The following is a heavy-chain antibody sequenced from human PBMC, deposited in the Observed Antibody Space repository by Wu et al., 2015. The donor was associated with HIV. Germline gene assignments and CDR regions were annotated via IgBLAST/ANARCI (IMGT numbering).Heavy chain of an antibody. J-gene: IGHJ6*02. D-gene: IGHD3-10*01. CDR3: ARVLMVRGVITNYYYYGMDV. CDR2: IIPIFGTA. Sequence: QVQLVQSGAEVKKPGSSVKVSCKASGGTFSSYAISWVRQAPGQGLEWMGGIIPIFGTANYAQKFQGRVTITTDESTSTAYMELSSLRSEDTAVYYCARVLMVRGVITNYYYYGMDVWGQGTTVTVSS. CDR1: GGTFSSYA. V-gene: IGHV1-69*05.